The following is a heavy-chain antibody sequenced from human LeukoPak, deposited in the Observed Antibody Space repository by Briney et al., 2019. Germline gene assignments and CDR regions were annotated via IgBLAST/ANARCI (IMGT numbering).Heavy chain of an antibody. V-gene: IGHV1-69*01. CDR2: IIPIFGTA. J-gene: IGHJ3*02. Sequence: ASVKVSCKASGGTFSSYAISWVRQAPGQGLEWMGGIIPIFGTANYAQKFQGRVTITADESTSTAYMELSSLRSEDTAVYYCASWGFGVDLGDAFDIWGQGTMVTVSS. D-gene: IGHD3-3*01. CDR3: ASWGFGVDLGDAFDI. CDR1: GGTFSSYA.